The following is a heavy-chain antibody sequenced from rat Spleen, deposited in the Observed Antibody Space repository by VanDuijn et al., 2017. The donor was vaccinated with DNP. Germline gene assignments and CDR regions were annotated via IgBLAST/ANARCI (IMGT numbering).Heavy chain of an antibody. D-gene: IGHD1-5*01. Sequence: QVQLTESGPGLVQPSQTLSLTCTVSGFSLASYGVSWVRQPPGKGLEWIAAISNGGSTYYNSALKSRLSISRDTSKSQVFLKMNSLQTEDTAIYFCTRDDIGTTRFDYWGQGVMVTVSS. V-gene: IGHV2S12*01. J-gene: IGHJ2*01. CDR1: GFSLASYG. CDR3: TRDDIGTTRFDY. CDR2: ISNGGST.